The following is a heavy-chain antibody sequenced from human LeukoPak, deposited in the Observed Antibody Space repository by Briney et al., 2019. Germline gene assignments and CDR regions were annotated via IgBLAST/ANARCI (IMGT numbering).Heavy chain of an antibody. CDR1: GDSISRYY. V-gene: IGHV4-59*01. J-gene: IGHJ3*02. CDR3: VREGDYYDTTGSDAFDI. D-gene: IGHD3-22*01. Sequence: SETLSLTCTVSGDSISRYYWSWIRQPPGKGLEWIAYIYYSGSTSTNPSLKSRVTISLDTSKSQFSLNLTSVTAADTAVYYCVREGDYYDTTGSDAFDIWGQGTMVTVSS. CDR2: IYYSGST.